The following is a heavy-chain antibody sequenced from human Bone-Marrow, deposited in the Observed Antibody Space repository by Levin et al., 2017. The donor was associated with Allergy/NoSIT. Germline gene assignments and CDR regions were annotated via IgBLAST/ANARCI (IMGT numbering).Heavy chain of an antibody. J-gene: IGHJ4*02. D-gene: IGHD2-21*02. CDR3: AKPYCGGDCYPAGFNC. V-gene: IGHV3-23*01. CDR2: FSGVSDKT. Sequence: TGGSLRLSCDASGFTFSIYAMSWVRQAPGKGLEWVSTFSGVSDKTFYADSVKGRFTISRDNSKNILYLQMNSLRAEDTAVYYCAKPYCGGDCYPAGFNCWGQGTLVTVSS. CDR1: GFTFSIYA.